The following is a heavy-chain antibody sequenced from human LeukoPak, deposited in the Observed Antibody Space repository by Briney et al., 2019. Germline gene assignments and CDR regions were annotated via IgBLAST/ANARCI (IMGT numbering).Heavy chain of an antibody. CDR1: GFTYSTFG. J-gene: IGHJ6*02. Sequence: GGSLRLSCAVSGFTYSTFGMSWVRQAPGKGLEWVSAISHHAASTFYGDSVKGRFTISRDNSKNTLYLQMNSLRAEDTAVYYCARGVKYGSGSYYGYYYYYGMDVWGQGTTVTVSS. V-gene: IGHV3-23*01. CDR3: ARGVKYGSGSYYGYYYYYGMDV. D-gene: IGHD3-10*01. CDR2: ISHHAAST.